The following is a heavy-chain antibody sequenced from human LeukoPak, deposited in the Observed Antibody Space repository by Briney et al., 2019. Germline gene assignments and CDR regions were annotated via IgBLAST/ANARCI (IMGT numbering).Heavy chain of an antibody. CDR2: ISGDGGST. J-gene: IGHJ6*02. CDR1: GFTFDDYA. Sequence: GGSLRLSCAASGFTFDDYAMHWVRQAPGKGLEWVSLISGDGGSTYYADSVKGRFTISRDNSKNSLYLQMNSLRTEGTALYYCAKDSPPGYRSSTSCYASHYYGMDVWGQGTTVTVSS. V-gene: IGHV3-43*02. CDR3: AKDSPPGYRSSTSCYASHYYGMDV. D-gene: IGHD2-2*01.